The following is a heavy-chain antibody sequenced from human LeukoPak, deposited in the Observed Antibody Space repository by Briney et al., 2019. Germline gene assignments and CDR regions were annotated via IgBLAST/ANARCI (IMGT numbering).Heavy chain of an antibody. D-gene: IGHD5-18*01. CDR2: MNPNSGNT. V-gene: IGHV1-8*03. Sequence: ASVKVSCKASGYTFTNYDINWVRQATGQGLEWVGWMNPNSGNTGYAQKFQGRVTITRNTSISTAYMELSSLRSEDTAVYYCARRGYSYRFGFDYWGQGTLVTVSS. J-gene: IGHJ4*02. CDR1: GYTFTNYD. CDR3: ARRGYSYRFGFDY.